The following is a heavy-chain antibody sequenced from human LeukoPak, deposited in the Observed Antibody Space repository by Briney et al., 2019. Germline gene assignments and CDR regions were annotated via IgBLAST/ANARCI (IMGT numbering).Heavy chain of an antibody. CDR1: GVSIDSTYYY. Sequence: SETLSLTCTVSGVSIDSTYYYWSWIRQPAGTGLEWIGRIYTSGSTNYSPSLKSRVTMSVDTSKNQFSLKLSSVTAADTAVYYCARSPPIYGVGWFDPWGQGTLVTVSS. D-gene: IGHD3-3*02. J-gene: IGHJ5*02. CDR2: IYTSGST. CDR3: ARSPPIYGVGWFDP. V-gene: IGHV4-61*02.